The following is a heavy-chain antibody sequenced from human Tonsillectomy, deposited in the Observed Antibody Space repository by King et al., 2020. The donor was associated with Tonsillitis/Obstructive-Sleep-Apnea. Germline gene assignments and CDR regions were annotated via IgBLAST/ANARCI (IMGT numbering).Heavy chain of an antibody. CDR2: VYPGESEI. CDR1: GYTFSNYW. D-gene: IGHD2/OR15-2a*01. CDR3: ARQFCNSHRCLSGSSYYRDY. Sequence: QLVQSGAEVKKPGESLKISCKGSGYTFSNYWIAWVRQMPGRGPEWMGIVYPGESEIKYRPSFQGQVTTSADKSISTAYLQWSSLEASDTAMYFCARQFCNSHRCLSGSSYYRDYWGQGTLVTVSS. V-gene: IGHV5-51*01. J-gene: IGHJ4*02.